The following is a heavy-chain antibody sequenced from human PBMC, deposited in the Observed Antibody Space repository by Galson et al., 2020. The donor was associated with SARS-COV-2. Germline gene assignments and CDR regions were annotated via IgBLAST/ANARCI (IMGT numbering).Heavy chain of an antibody. CDR2: ISSSGINT. CDR1: GFTFSNHI. D-gene: IGHD6-13*01. V-gene: IGHV3-30*04. CDR3: ARVGSSWTLDY. J-gene: IGHJ4*02. Sequence: QLGESLKISCVGSGFTFSNHIIYWVRQAPGKGPEWVALISSSGINTFYIDSVKGRFSIYRDNSKNTVNLQMNSLRLEDTAVYYCARVGSSWTLDYWGQGTLVSVS.